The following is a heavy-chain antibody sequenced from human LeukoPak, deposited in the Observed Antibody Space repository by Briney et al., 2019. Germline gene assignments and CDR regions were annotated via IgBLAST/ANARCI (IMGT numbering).Heavy chain of an antibody. CDR1: GGSISSYY. Sequence: SETLSLTCTVSGGSISSYYWSWLRQPPGKGLEWLGYIYYSGSTNYNPSLKSRVTISVDTSKNQFSLKLSSVTAADTAVYYCARGGWIVVVPAAMPGDAFDIWGQGTMVTVSS. CDR2: IYYSGST. D-gene: IGHD2-2*01. CDR3: ARGGWIVVVPAAMPGDAFDI. J-gene: IGHJ3*02. V-gene: IGHV4-59*01.